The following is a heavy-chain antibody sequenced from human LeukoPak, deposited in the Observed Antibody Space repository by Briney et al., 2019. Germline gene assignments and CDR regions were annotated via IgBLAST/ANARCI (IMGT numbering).Heavy chain of an antibody. CDR1: GFIFSTYW. J-gene: IGHJ5*02. CDR3: ARARLMNWFDP. V-gene: IGHV3-74*01. D-gene: IGHD2-8*01. Sequence: GGSLRLSCVASGFIFSTYWMHWVRQAPGKGLVWVSRINSDGSSTNYADSVKGRFIISRDNAKNTLYLQMNSLRADDTAVYYCARARLMNWFDPWGLGTLVIVSS. CDR2: INSDGSST.